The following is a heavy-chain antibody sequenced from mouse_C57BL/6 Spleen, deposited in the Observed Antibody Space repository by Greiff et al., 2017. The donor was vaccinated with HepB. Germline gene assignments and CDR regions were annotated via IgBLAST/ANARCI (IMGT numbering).Heavy chain of an antibody. J-gene: IGHJ3*01. Sequence: EVQLQQSGPELVKPGASVKMSCKASGYTFTDYNMHWVKQSHGKSLEWIGYINPNNGGTSYNQKFKGKATLTVNKSSSTAYMELRSLTSEDSAVYYCARADGYSAWFAYWGQGTLVTVSA. V-gene: IGHV1-22*01. CDR3: ARADGYSAWFAY. D-gene: IGHD2-3*01. CDR2: INPNNGGT. CDR1: GYTFTDYN.